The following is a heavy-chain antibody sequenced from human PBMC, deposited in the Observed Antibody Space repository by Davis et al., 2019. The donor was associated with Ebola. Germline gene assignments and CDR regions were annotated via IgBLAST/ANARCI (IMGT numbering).Heavy chain of an antibody. CDR1: GFTFSSYA. V-gene: IGHV3-30-3*01. D-gene: IGHD1-14*01. CDR2: ISYDGSNK. CDR3: ARVEPQGAFDI. Sequence: GESLKISCAASGFTFSSYAMHWVRQAPGKGLEWVAVISYDGSNKYYADSVKGRFTISRDNSKNTLYLQMNSLRAEDTAVYYCARVEPQGAFDIWGQGTMVTVSS. J-gene: IGHJ3*02.